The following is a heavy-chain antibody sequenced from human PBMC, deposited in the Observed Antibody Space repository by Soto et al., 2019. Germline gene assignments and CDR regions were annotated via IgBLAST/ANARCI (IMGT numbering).Heavy chain of an antibody. J-gene: IGHJ2*01. Sequence: QVQLQETGPGLVKPSGTLSLTCAVSRGSISSSNWWSWVRQSPGKGLEWIEAMYHTGITNYTPSLKSRVTMSVDKSKNQFSLKLSSVTAADTAVYYCARESYTERNVGYFDLWGRGTLVSVSS. CDR3: ARESYTERNVGYFDL. D-gene: IGHD2-21*01. V-gene: IGHV4-4*02. CDR1: RGSISSSNW. CDR2: MYHTGIT.